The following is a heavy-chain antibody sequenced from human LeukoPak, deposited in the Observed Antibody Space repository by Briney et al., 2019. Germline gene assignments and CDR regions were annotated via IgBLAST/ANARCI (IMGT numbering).Heavy chain of an antibody. CDR1: GYTFTNYY. V-gene: IGHV1-46*01. Sequence: ASVKVSCKASGYTFTNYYMHWVRQAPGQGLEWMGIINPSDGSTSYAQRFQGRVTMTRDTSTNTVYMELSSLRSDDTAVYYCARGASTTGVGDWFDPWGQGTLVTVSS. CDR3: ARGASTTGVGDWFDP. J-gene: IGHJ5*01. CDR2: INPSDGST. D-gene: IGHD2/OR15-2a*01.